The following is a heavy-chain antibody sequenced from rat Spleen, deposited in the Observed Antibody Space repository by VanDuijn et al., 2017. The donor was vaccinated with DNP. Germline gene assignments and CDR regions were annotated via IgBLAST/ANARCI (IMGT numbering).Heavy chain of an antibody. CDR3: ARDGQWDYLDY. V-gene: IGHV2-30*01. Sequence: QVQLKESGPGLVQPSQTLSLACTVSGFSLTSHHMHWVRQPSGGGLEWMGLISTGGSAGYNSALKSRVSISRDTSKSQVLLKVNSLQPEDTATYYCARDGQWDYLDYWGQGIMVTVAS. J-gene: IGHJ2*01. CDR1: GFSLTSHH. CDR2: ISTGGSA. D-gene: IGHD1-1*01.